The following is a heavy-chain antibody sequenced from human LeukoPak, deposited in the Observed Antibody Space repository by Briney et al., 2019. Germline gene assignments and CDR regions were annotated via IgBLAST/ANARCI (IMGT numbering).Heavy chain of an antibody. CDR2: IIPIFGTA. CDR3: ARATGYNFGSFDY. CDR1: GYTFTDNN. D-gene: IGHD5-24*01. Sequence: SVKVSCKASGYTFTDNNMHWLRQAPGQGLEWMGGIIPIFGTANYAQKFQGRVTITADESTSTAYMELSSLRSEDTAVYFCARATGYNFGSFDYWGQGTLVTVSS. V-gene: IGHV1-69*13. J-gene: IGHJ4*02.